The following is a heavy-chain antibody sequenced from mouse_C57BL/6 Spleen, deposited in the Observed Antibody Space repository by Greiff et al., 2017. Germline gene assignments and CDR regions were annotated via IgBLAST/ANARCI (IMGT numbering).Heavy chain of an antibody. Sequence: QVQLQQPGAELVKPGASVKMSCKASGYTFTSYWITWVKQRPGQGLEWIGDIYPGSGSTNYNEKFKSKATLTVDTSSSTAYMQLSSLTSEDSAVYSGASSGGNYGYFDVWGTGTTVTVSS. CDR1: GYTFTSYW. J-gene: IGHJ1*03. V-gene: IGHV1-55*01. CDR3: ASSGGNYGYFDV. CDR2: IYPGSGST. D-gene: IGHD2-1*01.